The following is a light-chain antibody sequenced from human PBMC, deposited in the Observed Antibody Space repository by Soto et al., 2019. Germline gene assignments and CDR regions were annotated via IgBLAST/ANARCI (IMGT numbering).Light chain of an antibody. CDR2: QAS. Sequence: DIQMTQSPSTLSASVGDRVTISCRASRRIGRWLAWYQQKPGKAPNLLIYQASHLESGVPLRFSGSGSGTDFNLPINSLQTDDFATYYCQQYNSYSSFGQGTKLEIK. CDR1: RRIGRW. V-gene: IGKV1-5*03. CDR3: QQYNSYSS. J-gene: IGKJ2*03.